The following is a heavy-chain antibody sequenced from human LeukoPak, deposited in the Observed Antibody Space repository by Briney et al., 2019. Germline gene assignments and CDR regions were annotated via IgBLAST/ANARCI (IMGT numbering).Heavy chain of an antibody. CDR3: AREGYSNYYFDY. V-gene: IGHV3-21*01. D-gene: IGHD4-11*01. CDR2: INSVSSYI. CDR1: GFTFSTYR. J-gene: IGHJ4*02. Sequence: PGGSLRLSCAASGFTFSTYRMNWVRQAPGKGLEWVSAINSVSSYIDYADSLKGRFTISRDNAKNSLYLQMNNLRVEDTAVYYCAREGYSNYYFDYWGQGTLVTVSP.